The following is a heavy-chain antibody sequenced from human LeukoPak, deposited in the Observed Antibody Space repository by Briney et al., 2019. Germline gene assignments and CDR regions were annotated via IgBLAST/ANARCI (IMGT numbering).Heavy chain of an antibody. J-gene: IGHJ3*02. CDR3: ARRSWGMYYYDSSGYYPDAFDI. Sequence: PSETLSLTCTVSGGSISSYYWSWIRQPPGKGLEWIGYIYYSGSTNYNPSLKSRVTISVDTSKNQFSLKLSSVTAADTAVYYCARRSWGMYYYDSSGYYPDAFDIWGQGTMVTVSS. V-gene: IGHV4-59*08. CDR2: IYYSGST. D-gene: IGHD3-22*01. CDR1: GGSISSYY.